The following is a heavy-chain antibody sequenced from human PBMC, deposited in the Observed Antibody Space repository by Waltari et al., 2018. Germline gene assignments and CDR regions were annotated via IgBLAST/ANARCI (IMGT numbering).Heavy chain of an antibody. Sequence: QVQLVQSGAEVKNPGASVKVSCKASGYPFSDYFINWVRQAPGQGLEWMGWINPNSGVTKYAQSFQGRVTMTRDTSINTVYMELSILRSDDTALYYCAAVIRPGRTLPWGYWGQGTLVTVSS. CDR3: AAVIRPGRTLPWGY. D-gene: IGHD7-27*01. J-gene: IGHJ4*02. CDR2: INPNSGVT. CDR1: GYPFSDYF. V-gene: IGHV1-2*02.